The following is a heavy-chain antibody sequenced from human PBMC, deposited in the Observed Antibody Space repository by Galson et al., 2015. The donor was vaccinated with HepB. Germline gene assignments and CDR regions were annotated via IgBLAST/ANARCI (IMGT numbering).Heavy chain of an antibody. Sequence: SLRLSCAVSGFTLSSVWMHWVRQVPGKGLVWVSRIDRDGTTTTYADSVKGRFTISRDNDRNTLYLQMDSLRAEDTAVYFCAKGPRSLVGDSGKVNWFDPWGQGTLVIVSS. J-gene: IGHJ5*02. CDR3: AKGPRSLVGDSGKVNWFDP. CDR1: GFTLSSVW. V-gene: IGHV3-74*03. CDR2: IDRDGTTT. D-gene: IGHD4-17*01.